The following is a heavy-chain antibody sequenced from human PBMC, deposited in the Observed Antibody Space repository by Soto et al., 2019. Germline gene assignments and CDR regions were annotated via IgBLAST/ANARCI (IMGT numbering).Heavy chain of an antibody. CDR1: GFIFGDDV. Sequence: EVQLVESGGRLVQRGGSLRLSCTGSGFIFGDDVMDWVRQAPGKGLEWVAGISGSGNSPFVRDSAKGRFTISSDNSKNTVYLEMNNLRDKDSAMYFCARGTHSSSGSNGLDACGLCNLGTVAS. D-gene: IGHD1-26*01. J-gene: IGHJ5*02. V-gene: IGHV3-23*04. CDR2: ISGSGNSP. CDR3: ARGTHSSSGSNGLDA.